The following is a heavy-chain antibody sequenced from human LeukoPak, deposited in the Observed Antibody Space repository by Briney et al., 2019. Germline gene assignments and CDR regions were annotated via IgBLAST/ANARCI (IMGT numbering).Heavy chain of an antibody. CDR1: GFTFSNYW. V-gene: IGHV3-74*01. J-gene: IGHJ4*02. CDR3: ARGRPHGNDY. Sequence: GGSLRLSCAASGFTFSNYWMHWIRQVPGKGLVWVSRIASDGSSTTYADSVKGRFSISRDNAKNTLYLQMNSLRVEDTAVYYCARGRPHGNDYWGQGTLVTVSS. CDR2: IASDGSST. D-gene: IGHD4-23*01.